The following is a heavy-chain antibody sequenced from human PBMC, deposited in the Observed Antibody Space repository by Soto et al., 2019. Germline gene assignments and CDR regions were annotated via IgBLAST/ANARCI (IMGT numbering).Heavy chain of an antibody. V-gene: IGHV1-2*02. CDR2: ISPKSGGT. CDR3: ARPPGYISDWHYFDL. Sequence: QVQLVQSGAEVKKPGASVKVSCEASGYTFTNYYMHWVRQAPGQGFAWMGRISPKSGGTNYAEKFQGRVSMTWDTSLKKAYMELSSLISEDTAVYYCARPPGYISDWHYFDLWGQGTLVTVSS. CDR1: GYTFTNYY. D-gene: IGHD2-21*02. J-gene: IGHJ4*02.